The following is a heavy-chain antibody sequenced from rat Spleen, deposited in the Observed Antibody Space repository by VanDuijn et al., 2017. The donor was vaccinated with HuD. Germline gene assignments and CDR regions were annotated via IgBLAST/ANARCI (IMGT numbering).Heavy chain of an antibody. CDR3: TRHDYPGVTTKWFSV. D-gene: IGHD1-4*01. J-gene: IGHJ3*01. Sequence: EVQLVESGGGLVQPGRSLKLSCAASGFTFTDYYMAWVRQAPTKGLEWVATISYDGSSTYYRDSVKGRFTISRDNAKSTLYLQMDSLRSEDTATYYCTRHDYPGVTTKWFSVWGQGTLVTV. V-gene: IGHV5-7*01. CDR1: GFTFTDYY. CDR2: ISYDGSST.